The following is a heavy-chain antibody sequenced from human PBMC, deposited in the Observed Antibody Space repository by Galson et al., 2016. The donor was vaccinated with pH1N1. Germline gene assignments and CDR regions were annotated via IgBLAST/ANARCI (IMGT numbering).Heavy chain of an antibody. CDR1: GSIFNANA. Sequence: SVKVSCKASGSIFNANAISWVRQAPGQGLEWMGGISPIFGTTKYAQEFQGRVTITADKSTTTVHMEFSSLTSEDTAVYYCARAEYYYGSGSYGFWGQGTLVTVSS. V-gene: IGHV1-69*06. D-gene: IGHD3-10*01. CDR2: ISPIFGTT. CDR3: ARAEYYYGSGSYGF. J-gene: IGHJ1*01.